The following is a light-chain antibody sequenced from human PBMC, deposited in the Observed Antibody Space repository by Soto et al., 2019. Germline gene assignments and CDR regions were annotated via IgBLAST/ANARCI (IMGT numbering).Light chain of an antibody. Sequence: QSVLTQPPSASGTPGQRVTISCSGSSSNIGSNYVYWYQQLPGTAPNLLIYRHNQRPSGVPDRFSGSKSGTSASLAISGLRSEDEADYYCAAWDDSLSRVFGGGTKLTVL. V-gene: IGLV1-47*01. CDR1: SSNIGSNY. CDR2: RHN. CDR3: AAWDDSLSRV. J-gene: IGLJ2*01.